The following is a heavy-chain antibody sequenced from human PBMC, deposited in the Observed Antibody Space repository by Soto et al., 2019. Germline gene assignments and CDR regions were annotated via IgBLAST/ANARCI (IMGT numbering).Heavy chain of an antibody. V-gene: IGHV3-21*01. Sequence: GGSLRLSCAASGFTFTRYSMNWVRQAPGKGLEWVSSISSNTNYIYYGDSMKGRFTISRDNAKNSLYLQMNSLRAEDTAVYYCAREGSAYHAFDIWGQGTMVTVSS. J-gene: IGHJ3*02. D-gene: IGHD3-10*01. CDR3: AREGSAYHAFDI. CDR2: ISSNTNYI. CDR1: GFTFTRYS.